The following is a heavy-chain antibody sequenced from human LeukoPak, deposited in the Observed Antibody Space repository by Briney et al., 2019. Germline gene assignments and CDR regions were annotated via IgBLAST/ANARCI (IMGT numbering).Heavy chain of an antibody. CDR3: ARGVRGQQLVYYYYYYMDV. D-gene: IGHD6-13*01. CDR1: GGSISLSYYY. Sequence: PSETLSLTCSVSGGSISLSYYYWGWIRQPPGKALAWIGSVYYSGTTSYNPSLKSRVTISVDMSKNHFSLRLSSVTAADTAMYYCARGVRGQQLVYYYYYYMDVWGKGTTVTVSS. J-gene: IGHJ6*03. CDR2: VYYSGTT. V-gene: IGHV4-39*07.